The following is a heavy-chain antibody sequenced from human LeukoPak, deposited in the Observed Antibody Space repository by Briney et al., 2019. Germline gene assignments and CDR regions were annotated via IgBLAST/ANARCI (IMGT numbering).Heavy chain of an antibody. Sequence: PGGSLRLSCAASGFTFSSYAMSWVRQAPGKGLEWVSAISGSGGSTYCADSVKGRFTISRDNSKNTLYVQMNSLRAEDTAVYYCAEIVVVPARNSEGFDYWGQGTLVTVSS. J-gene: IGHJ4*02. D-gene: IGHD2-2*01. CDR3: AEIVVVPARNSEGFDY. CDR2: ISGSGGST. V-gene: IGHV3-23*01. CDR1: GFTFSSYA.